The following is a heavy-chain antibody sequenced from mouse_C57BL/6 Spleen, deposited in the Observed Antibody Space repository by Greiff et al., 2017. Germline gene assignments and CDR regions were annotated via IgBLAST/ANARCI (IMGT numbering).Heavy chain of an antibody. CDR3: ARRDLFDY. D-gene: IGHD3-3*01. CDR1: GYTFTSYW. Sequence: QVQLQQPGAELVKPGASVKLSCKASGYTFTSYWMQWVKQRPGQGLEWIGEIDPSDSYTNYNQKFKGKATLTVDTSSSTAYMQLSSLTSEDSAVYYCARRDLFDYWGQGTTLTVSS. J-gene: IGHJ2*01. CDR2: IDPSDSYT. V-gene: IGHV1-50*01.